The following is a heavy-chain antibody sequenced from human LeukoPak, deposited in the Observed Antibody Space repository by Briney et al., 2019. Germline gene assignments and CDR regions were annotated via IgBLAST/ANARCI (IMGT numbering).Heavy chain of an antibody. D-gene: IGHD6-19*01. CDR1: GGSISTYY. Sequence: SETLSLTCTVSGGSISTYYWSWIRKAAGKGLEWIGRIQNSGSTNYNPSLKSRVSMSVDPSRNLFSLNLNSVTAADTAVYFCARDITGWYDYCMDVWGKGTTVTVSS. J-gene: IGHJ6*03. V-gene: IGHV4-4*07. CDR2: IQNSGST. CDR3: ARDITGWYDYCMDV.